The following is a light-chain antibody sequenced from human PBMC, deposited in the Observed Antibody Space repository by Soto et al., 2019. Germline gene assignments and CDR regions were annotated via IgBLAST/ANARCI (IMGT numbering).Light chain of an antibody. CDR3: KQYGSSPPT. V-gene: IGKV3-20*01. Sequence: EIVLTQSPGTLSLSPGESATLSCRASQSVSSSSLAWYQQKPGQGPRLLIYGAYSRATGTQDRFSGSGSGTDFTLTIKRLEPEDFALYYCKQYGSSPPTFGQGTKVDIK. CDR1: QSVSSSS. J-gene: IGKJ1*01. CDR2: GAY.